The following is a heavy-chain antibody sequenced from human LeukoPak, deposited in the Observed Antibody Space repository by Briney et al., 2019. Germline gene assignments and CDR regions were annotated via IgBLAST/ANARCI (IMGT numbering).Heavy chain of an antibody. D-gene: IGHD3-22*01. CDR2: IYYSGST. Sequence: KPSETLSLTCTVSGGSISSSSYYWGWIRQPPGKGLEWIGSIYYSGSTYYNPSLKSRVTISVDTSKNQFSLKLSSVTAADTAVYYCARPMYYYDSSGYLPRSAFDIWGQGTMVTVSS. CDR1: GGSISSSSYY. V-gene: IGHV4-39*01. J-gene: IGHJ3*02. CDR3: ARPMYYYDSSGYLPRSAFDI.